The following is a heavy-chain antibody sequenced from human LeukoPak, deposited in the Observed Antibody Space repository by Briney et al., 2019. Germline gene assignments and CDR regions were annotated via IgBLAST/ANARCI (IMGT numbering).Heavy chain of an antibody. D-gene: IGHD3-10*01. V-gene: IGHV4-59*01. CDR2: IYYSGST. CDR1: GGSISSYY. Sequence: SSETLSLTCTVSGGSISSYYWSWIRQPPGKGLEWIGYIYYSGSTNYNPFLKSRVAISVDTSKNQFSLKLSSVTAADTAVYYCARDIRGSLDPWGQGTLVTVSS. J-gene: IGHJ5*02. CDR3: ARDIRGSLDP.